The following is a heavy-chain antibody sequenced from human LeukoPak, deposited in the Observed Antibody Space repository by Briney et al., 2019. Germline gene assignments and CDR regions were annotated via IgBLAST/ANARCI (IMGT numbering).Heavy chain of an antibody. CDR2: IVVGSGNT. D-gene: IGHD5-18*01. CDR1: GFTFTSSA. J-gene: IGHJ6*02. CDR3: AADPGYGVALDYYYYAMDV. Sequence: SVKVTCKASGFTFTSSAVQWVRQARGQRLEWIGWIVVGSGNTNYAQKFQERVTITRDMSTSTAYMELSSLRSEDTAVYYCAADPGYGVALDYYYYAMDVWGQGTTVTVSS. V-gene: IGHV1-58*01.